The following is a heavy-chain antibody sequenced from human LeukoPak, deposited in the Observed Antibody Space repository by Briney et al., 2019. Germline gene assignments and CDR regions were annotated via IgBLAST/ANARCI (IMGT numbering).Heavy chain of an antibody. V-gene: IGHV3-49*03. J-gene: IGHJ4*02. Sequence: PGRSLRLSCTASGFTFGDYGMSWFRQPPGKGLEWVGFIRRKANGGTTEHAASAKGRFTVSRDDSKSIAYLQMNSLKTEDAAVYYCARAALCSGTSCYRYFDYWGQGTLVTVSS. CDR1: GFTFGDYG. D-gene: IGHD2-2*01. CDR3: ARAALCSGTSCYRYFDY. CDR2: IRRKANGGTT.